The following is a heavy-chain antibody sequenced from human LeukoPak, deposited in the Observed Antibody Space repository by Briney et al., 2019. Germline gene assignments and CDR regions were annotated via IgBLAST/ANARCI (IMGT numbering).Heavy chain of an antibody. CDR1: GFAFSSYW. CDR3: ARDQGLRYFDWLDY. D-gene: IGHD3-9*01. CDR2: IKQDGSEK. J-gene: IGHJ4*02. V-gene: IGHV3-7*01. Sequence: PGGSLRLSCAASGFAFSSYWMSWVRQAPGKGLEWVAIIKQDGSEKYYVDSVKGRFTISRDNARNSLYLQMNSLRAEDTAVYYCARDQGLRYFDWLDYWGQGTLVTVSS.